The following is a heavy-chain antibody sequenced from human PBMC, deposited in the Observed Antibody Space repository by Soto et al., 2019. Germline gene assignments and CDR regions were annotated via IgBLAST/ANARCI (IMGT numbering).Heavy chain of an antibody. CDR3: ARDSSAWPNYFDS. V-gene: IGHV3-23*01. D-gene: IGHD6-19*01. CDR1: GFTFNNYA. CDR2: ISGSGGSP. Sequence: EVQLLESGGGLVDPGGSLRLSCAASGFTFNNYAMTWVRQPPGKGLEWVSAISGSGGSPYYADSVRGRFTISRDNSMGTVYLQMNALRVEDTAIYYCARDSSAWPNYFDSWGQGIQVTVSS. J-gene: IGHJ4*02.